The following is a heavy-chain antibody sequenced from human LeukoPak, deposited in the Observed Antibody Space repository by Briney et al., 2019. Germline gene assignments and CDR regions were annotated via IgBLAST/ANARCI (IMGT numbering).Heavy chain of an antibody. CDR1: EFPFSSYW. J-gene: IGHJ4*02. V-gene: IGHV3-7*04. Sequence: GGSLRLSCVASEFPFSSYWMTWARQAPGKGLEWVANIKQDGSKKSYVDSVKGRFTISRDNAKNSLYLQMNSLRAEDTAIYYCTRVGYIDEGIDYWGQGTLVTVSS. CDR3: TRVGYIDEGIDY. D-gene: IGHD5-24*01. CDR2: IKQDGSKK.